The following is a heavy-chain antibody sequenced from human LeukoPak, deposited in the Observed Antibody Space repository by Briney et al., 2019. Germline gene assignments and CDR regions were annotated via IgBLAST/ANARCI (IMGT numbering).Heavy chain of an antibody. J-gene: IGHJ4*02. Sequence: SQTLSLTCTVSGGSISTNDYFWSWIRQSPEKGLEWIGYIHYSGITKSNPSLESRLTLSVDTSKNQLSLRLTSVTAADTAVYYCARAPLTTASSDYFDLWGLGTLVTVSS. CDR2: IHYSGIT. CDR1: GGSISTNDYF. V-gene: IGHV4-30-4*01. CDR3: ARAPLTTASSDYFDL. D-gene: IGHD4-17*01.